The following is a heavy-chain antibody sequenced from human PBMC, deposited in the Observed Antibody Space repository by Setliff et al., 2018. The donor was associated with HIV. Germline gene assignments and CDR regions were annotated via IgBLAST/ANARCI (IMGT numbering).Heavy chain of an antibody. Sequence: ASVKVSCKTSGYTFTSFDINWVRQATGQGLEWMGWMNPDSGNTGYAQKFQGRVTMTRKTSTDNARNSLFLEMNRLRAEDTAVYYCARAYNVYDYRFDSSGYDYWGQGTLVTVSS. CDR3: ARAYNVYDYRFDSSGYDY. CDR2: MNPDSGNT. CDR1: GYTFTSFD. J-gene: IGHJ4*02. V-gene: IGHV1-8*02. D-gene: IGHD3-22*01.